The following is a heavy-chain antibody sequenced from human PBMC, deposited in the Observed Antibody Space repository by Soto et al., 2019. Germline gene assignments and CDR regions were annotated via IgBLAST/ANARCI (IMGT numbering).Heavy chain of an antibody. D-gene: IGHD4-17*01. J-gene: IGHJ3*02. CDR3: ARDQNHDYGDYDDDAFDI. CDR1: GGTFSSYP. V-gene: IGHV1-69*04. Sequence: GSSVKVSCKASGGTFSSYPISCVRQAPGQGLEWMGRIIPILGIANYAQKFQGRVTITADKSTSTAYMELSSLRSEDTAVYYCARDQNHDYGDYDDDAFDIWGQGTMVTVSS. CDR2: IIPILGIA.